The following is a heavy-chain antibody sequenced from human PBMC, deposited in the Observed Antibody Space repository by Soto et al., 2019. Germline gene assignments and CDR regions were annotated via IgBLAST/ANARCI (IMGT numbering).Heavy chain of an antibody. V-gene: IGHV4-59*08. D-gene: IGHD1-1*01. CDR1: GGSISGYY. Sequence: SETLSLTCTVSGGSISGYYWSWIRQPPGKGLEWIAYIYYSGSTNSNPSLKSRVTISVDTPKNQFSLKLSSVTAADTAVYYCARHSNEYRKSLDYWGQGTLVTVSS. J-gene: IGHJ4*02. CDR2: IYYSGST. CDR3: ARHSNEYRKSLDY.